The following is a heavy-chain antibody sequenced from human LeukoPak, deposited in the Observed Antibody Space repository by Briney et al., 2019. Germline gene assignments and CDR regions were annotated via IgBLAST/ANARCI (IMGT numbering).Heavy chain of an antibody. CDR1: GFTFSSYW. V-gene: IGHV3-7*01. CDR3: ARVVEVPAAQYYCYYYYMDV. CDR2: IKQDGSEK. D-gene: IGHD2-2*01. Sequence: GGSLRLSCAASGFTFSSYWMSWVRQAPGKGLEWVANIKQDGSEKYYVDSVKGRFTISRDNAKNSLYLQMNSLRAEDTAVYYCARVVEVPAAQYYCYYYYMDVWGKGTTVTVSS. J-gene: IGHJ6*03.